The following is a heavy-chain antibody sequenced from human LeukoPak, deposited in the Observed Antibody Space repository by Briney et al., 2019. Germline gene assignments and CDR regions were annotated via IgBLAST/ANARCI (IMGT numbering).Heavy chain of an antibody. Sequence: SETLSLTCTVSGGSISTYYWSWIRQPPGKGREWIGYIYNSGSTNYNPSLKSRVTISVDTSKNQFSLKLSSVTAADTAVYYCARSPPYGSGSYWWGDAFDIWGQGTMVTVSS. J-gene: IGHJ3*02. V-gene: IGHV4-59*01. CDR3: ARSPPYGSGSYWWGDAFDI. CDR2: IYNSGST. CDR1: GGSISTYY. D-gene: IGHD3-10*01.